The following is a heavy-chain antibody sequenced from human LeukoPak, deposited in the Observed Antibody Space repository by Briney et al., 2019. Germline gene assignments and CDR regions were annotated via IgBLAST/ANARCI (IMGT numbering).Heavy chain of an antibody. Sequence: GGSLRLSCAASGFTFRTFGMHWVRQAPGKGLEWVAIIWYDGINKYCADSVKGRFTISRDNSKNTLYLQMNSQRAEDTAVYYCARDYYDSSGQLHAGAHAFDIWGQGTMVTVSS. J-gene: IGHJ3*02. D-gene: IGHD3-22*01. CDR2: IWYDGINK. CDR1: GFTFRTFG. V-gene: IGHV3-33*01. CDR3: ARDYYDSSGQLHAGAHAFDI.